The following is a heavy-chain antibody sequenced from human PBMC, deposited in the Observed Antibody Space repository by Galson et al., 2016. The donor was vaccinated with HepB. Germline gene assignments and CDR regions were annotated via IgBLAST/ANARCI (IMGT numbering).Heavy chain of an antibody. J-gene: IGHJ4*02. V-gene: IGHV3-23*01. CDR1: GFTFSRYA. CDR2: ISGSGGTT. D-gene: IGHD1-26*01. CDR3: AKSQGWAADLDY. Sequence: SLRLSCAASGFTFSRYAMHWARQAPGKGLEWVSHISGSGGTTYYADSVKGRLTISRDNSKNTLYLQMNSLRVEDTAVYYCAKSQGWAADLDYRGQGTLVTVSS.